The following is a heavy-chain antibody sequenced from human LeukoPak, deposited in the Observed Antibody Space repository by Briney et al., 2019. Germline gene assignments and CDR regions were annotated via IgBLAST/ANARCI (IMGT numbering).Heavy chain of an antibody. CDR3: AREGDGYNSPIDY. D-gene: IGHD5-24*01. V-gene: IGHV3-7*01. Sequence: GESLRLSCAASGFTFTTYWMSWVRQLPGKGLEWVANINQDGTEKYYVDSVKGRFTISRDNAKNSLFLQMNSLRVEDTAVYYCAREGDGYNSPIDYWGQGTLVTVSS. CDR2: INQDGTEK. CDR1: GFTFTTYW. J-gene: IGHJ4*02.